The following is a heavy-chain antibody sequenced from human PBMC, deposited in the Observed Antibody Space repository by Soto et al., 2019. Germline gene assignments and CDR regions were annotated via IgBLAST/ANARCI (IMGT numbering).Heavy chain of an antibody. CDR2: INHSGST. D-gene: IGHD6-6*01. Sequence: XETLSLTCAVDGWSFSGYYWSWIRQPPGKGLEWIGEINHSGSTNYNPSLKSRVTISVDTSKNQFSLKLSSVTAADTAVYYCARGVAARPFDYWGQGTLVTVSS. CDR3: ARGVAARPFDY. J-gene: IGHJ4*02. V-gene: IGHV4-34*01. CDR1: GWSFSGYY.